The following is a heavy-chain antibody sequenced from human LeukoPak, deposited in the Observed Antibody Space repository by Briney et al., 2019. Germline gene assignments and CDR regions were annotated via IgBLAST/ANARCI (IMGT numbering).Heavy chain of an antibody. CDR3: ARELIEDQNWFDP. CDR2: LNPHSGVT. J-gene: IGHJ5*02. V-gene: IGHV1-2*02. CDR1: GYTFTDYF. D-gene: IGHD2/OR15-2a*01. Sequence: GASVKVSCKASGYTFTDYFIHWVRQAPGQGLEWMGWLNPHSGVTKYAQKFQGRVTMTRDTSISTAYMDLSELKSDDTAVYFCARELIEDQNWFDPWGQGTLVTVSS.